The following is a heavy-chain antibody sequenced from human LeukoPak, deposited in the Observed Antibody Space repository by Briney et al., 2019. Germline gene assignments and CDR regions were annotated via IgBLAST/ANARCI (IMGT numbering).Heavy chain of an antibody. CDR2: IHYSGRT. CDR1: GGSISRHF. V-gene: IGHV4-59*11. CDR3: ARLLDNDSSGDPDTFDM. J-gene: IGHJ3*02. D-gene: IGHD3-22*01. Sequence: SEALSLTCSVSGGSISRHFWSWIRQPPGKGLDWIAFIHYSGRTKYNPSLQSRVTISIDTSENNFSLKLTSVTAADTAVYYCARLLDNDSSGDPDTFDMWGQGTVVSVSS.